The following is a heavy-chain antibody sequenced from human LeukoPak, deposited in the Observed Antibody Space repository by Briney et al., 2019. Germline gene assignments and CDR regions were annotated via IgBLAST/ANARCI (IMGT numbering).Heavy chain of an antibody. J-gene: IGHJ4*02. CDR3: ARGSEEWLVLRYFDY. D-gene: IGHD6-19*01. CDR1: GDSISDSDYY. Sequence: SETLSLTCTVSGDSISDSDYYWGWIRQPPGKGLEWIGSIYYTGSTYYNPSLKSRLTISVDTSKNQFSLKLSSVTAADTAVYYCARGSEEWLVLRYFDYWGQGTLVTVSS. CDR2: IYYTGST. V-gene: IGHV4-39*07.